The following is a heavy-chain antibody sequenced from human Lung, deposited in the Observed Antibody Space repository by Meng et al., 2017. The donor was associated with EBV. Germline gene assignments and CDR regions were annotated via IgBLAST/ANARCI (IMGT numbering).Heavy chain of an antibody. D-gene: IGHD3-10*01. CDR1: GGSFSTYA. CDR3: ARDSRYSHDRRSYGSGWFDP. Sequence: QEQLEQSGPEVXXXXXXVKXSXXXSGGSFSTYAISWVRQAPGQGPEWMGGIIPFAGTVTYSQKFQGRVTITADEPTSTVHMELSGLKFEDTAVYYCARDSRYSHDRRSYGSGWFDPWGQGTLVTVSS. CDR2: IIPFAGTV. V-gene: IGHV1-69*01. J-gene: IGHJ5*02.